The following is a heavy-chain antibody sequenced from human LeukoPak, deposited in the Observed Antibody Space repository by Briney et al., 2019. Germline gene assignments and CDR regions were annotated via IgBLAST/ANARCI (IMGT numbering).Heavy chain of an antibody. CDR3: AKSGYIQGTGSTPVFDY. D-gene: IGHD3/OR15-3a*01. Sequence: GGSLRLSCAASGFTFSSYAMSWVRQAPGKGLEWVSAISGSGGSTYYADSVKGRFTISRDNSKNTLYLQMNSLRAEDTAVYYCAKSGYIQGTGSTPVFDYWGQGTLITVSS. CDR2: ISGSGGST. V-gene: IGHV3-23*01. J-gene: IGHJ4*02. CDR1: GFTFSSYA.